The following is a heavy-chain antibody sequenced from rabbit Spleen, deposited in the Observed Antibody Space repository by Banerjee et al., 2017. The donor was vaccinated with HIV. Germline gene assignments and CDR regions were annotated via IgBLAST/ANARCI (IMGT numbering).Heavy chain of an antibody. CDR3: ARSRDSYGWALDL. V-gene: IGHV1S45*01. J-gene: IGHJ4*01. D-gene: IGHD6-1*01. CDR2: INCATGKA. CDR1: GIDFSSYG. Sequence: QEQLVESGGGLVQAGESLQLSCKASGIDFSSYGINWVRQAPGKGLEWIACINCATGKAVYASWAKGRFTISRTSSTTVTLQMTSLTAADTATYFCARSRDSYGWALDLWGQGTLVTVS.